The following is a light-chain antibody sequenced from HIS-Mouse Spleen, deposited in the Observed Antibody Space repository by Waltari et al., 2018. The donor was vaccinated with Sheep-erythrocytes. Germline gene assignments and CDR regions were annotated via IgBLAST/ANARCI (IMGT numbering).Light chain of an antibody. CDR1: SSDVGGYNF. CDR2: DVS. V-gene: IGLV2-11*01. CDR3: CSYAGSYNHV. Sequence: QSALTQPRSVSGSPGQSVTIPCTGPSSDVGGYNFFPWYQPHPGKAPKLMIYDVSKRPSGVPDRFSGSKSGNTASLTISGLQAEDEADYYCCSYAGSYNHVFATGTKVTVL. J-gene: IGLJ1*01.